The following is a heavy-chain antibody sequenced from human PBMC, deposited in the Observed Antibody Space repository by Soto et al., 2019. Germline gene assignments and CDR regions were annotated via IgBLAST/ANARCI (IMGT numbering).Heavy chain of an antibody. V-gene: IGHV4-30-4*01. CDR1: GGSISSGDYY. D-gene: IGHD3-22*01. Sequence: SETLSLTCTVSGGSISSGDYYWSWIRQPPGKGLKWIGYIYYSGSTYYNPSLKSRVTISVDTSKNQFSLKLSSVTAADTAVYYCARGQGYYYDSSGYYYSYHFDYWGQGTLVTVSS. J-gene: IGHJ4*02. CDR3: ARGQGYYYDSSGYYYSYHFDY. CDR2: IYYSGST.